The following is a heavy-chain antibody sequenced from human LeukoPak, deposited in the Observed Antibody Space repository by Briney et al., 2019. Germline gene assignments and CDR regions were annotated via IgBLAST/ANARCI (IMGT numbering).Heavy chain of an antibody. D-gene: IGHD6-19*01. Sequence: PTETLSLTCTVSGGSISSSSYYWGWIRQPPGKGLEWIGRSEYSGSTYYNPSLKSRVTISVDTSKNQFSLKLSSVTAADTAVYYCARHPPGGFQQWLVFAFDYWGQGTRATVSS. CDR3: ARHPPGGFQQWLVFAFDY. CDR2: SEYSGST. CDR1: GGSISSSSYY. V-gene: IGHV4-39*01. J-gene: IGHJ4*02.